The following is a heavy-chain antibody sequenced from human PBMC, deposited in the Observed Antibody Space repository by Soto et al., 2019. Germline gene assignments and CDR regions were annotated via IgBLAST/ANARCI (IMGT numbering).Heavy chain of an antibody. Sequence: GGSLRLSCAASGFTFSSYSMNWVRQAPGKGLEWVSYISSSSSTIYYADSVKGRFTISRDNAKNSLYLQVNSLRDEDTAVYYCARDTRLDALDIWGQGTMVTVSS. CDR2: ISSSSSTI. CDR3: ARDTRLDALDI. CDR1: GFTFSSYS. J-gene: IGHJ3*02. V-gene: IGHV3-48*02.